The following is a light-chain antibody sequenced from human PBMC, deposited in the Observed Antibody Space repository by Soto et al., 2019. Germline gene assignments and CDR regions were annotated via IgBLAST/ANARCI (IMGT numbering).Light chain of an antibody. J-gene: IGKJ4*01. V-gene: IGKV3-11*01. CDR3: QQHGNWPRVT. CDR2: VAS. CDR1: QSISRS. Sequence: EVVLTQSPATLSLSPGESATLSCRSSQSISRSLGWYQQKPGQSPSLLIYVASLRAAGIPARFRAGGSGTDFNLAISSLAPEAVALYCCQQHGNWPRVTFGGGTKVEIK.